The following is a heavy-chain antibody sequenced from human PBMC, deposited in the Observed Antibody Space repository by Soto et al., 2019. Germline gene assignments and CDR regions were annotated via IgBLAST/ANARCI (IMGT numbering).Heavy chain of an antibody. CDR1: GFTFRSYV. CDR3: ARWGTTGGLDV. Sequence: QVQLVESGGGVVQPGTSLRVSCVGSGFTFRSYVIRWVRQAPGKGLEWVALTSYDGSDKYYDDSVRGRFTISRDNSRNTVDLPMDSLRLEDTALYYCARWGTTGGLDVWGQGTLVSISS. V-gene: IGHV3-30*19. CDR2: TSYDGSDK. D-gene: IGHD3-16*01. J-gene: IGHJ1*01.